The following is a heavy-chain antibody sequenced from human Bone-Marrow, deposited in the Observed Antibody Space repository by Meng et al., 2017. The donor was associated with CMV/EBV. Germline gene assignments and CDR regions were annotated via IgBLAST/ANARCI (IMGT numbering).Heavy chain of an antibody. CDR3: ARDRLSTYYDFWRCSYATIHGVDV. V-gene: IGHV1-69*05. CDR2: IITIFGTA. Sequence: VKVSCKASGGTFSSYAISWVRQAPGQGLEWMGGIITIFGTANYAQRFQGRVTITTDESTSTAYMELSSLRSDDTAVYYCARDRLSTYYDFWRCSYATIHGVDVWGQGTLVTVSS. CDR1: GGTFSSYA. J-gene: IGHJ6*02. D-gene: IGHD3-3*01.